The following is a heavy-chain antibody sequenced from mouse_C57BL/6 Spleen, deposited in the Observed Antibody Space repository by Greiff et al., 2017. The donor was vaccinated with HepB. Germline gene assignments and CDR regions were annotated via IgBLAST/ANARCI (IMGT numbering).Heavy chain of an antibody. J-gene: IGHJ2*01. Sequence: DVKLVESGGGLVKPGGSLKLSCAASGFTFSDYGMHWVRQAPEKGLEWVAYISSGSSTNYYADTVKGRFTIFRDKAKNTLFLQMTSLRSEDTAMYYCARGTVVEDFDYWGQGTTLTVSS. CDR2: ISSGSSTN. CDR1: GFTFSDYG. V-gene: IGHV5-17*01. CDR3: ARGTVVEDFDY. D-gene: IGHD1-1*01.